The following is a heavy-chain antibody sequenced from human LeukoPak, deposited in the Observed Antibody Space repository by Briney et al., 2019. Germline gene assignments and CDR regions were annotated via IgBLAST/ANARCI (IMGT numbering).Heavy chain of an antibody. J-gene: IGHJ4*02. CDR3: ARDRH. V-gene: IGHV3-48*01. CDR2: ISSSNSPI. Sequence: PGGSLRLSCVASGFTFSSYSMNWVRQAPGKGLEWVSYISSSNSPIYYADSLRGRFTISRDNAKNSLFLQMNSLRVEDTAVYYCARDRHWGQGTLVTVSS. CDR1: GFTFSSYS.